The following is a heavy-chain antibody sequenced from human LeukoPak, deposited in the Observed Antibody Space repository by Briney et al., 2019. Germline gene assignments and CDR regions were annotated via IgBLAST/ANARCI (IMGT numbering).Heavy chain of an antibody. CDR1: GFTFSSSW. D-gene: IGHD1-26*01. J-gene: IGHJ4*02. V-gene: IGHV3-74*01. CDR3: VKVRGRARVGYFDY. CDR2: INKDGSVT. Sequence: GGSLRLSRAASGFTFSSSWIHWVRQAPGKGLVWVSRINKDGSVTDYAESVKGRFSISRDNAKNTLYLQMNSLRVEDTAIYYCVKVRGRARVGYFDYWGQGTLVTVSS.